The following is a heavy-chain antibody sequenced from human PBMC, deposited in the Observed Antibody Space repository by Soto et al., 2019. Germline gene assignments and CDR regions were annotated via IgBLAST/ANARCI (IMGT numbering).Heavy chain of an antibody. CDR1: GYTFTNYA. CDR2: INAGNGNT. D-gene: IGHD1-7*01. V-gene: IGHV1-3*01. J-gene: IGHJ4*02. CDR3: ARDRLELDELAFYFDY. Sequence: GASVKVSCKASGYTFTNYAMHLVGQAPGQRLEWMGWINAGNGNTIYSQKFQGRVTITRDTSASTAYMELSSLRSEDTAVYYCARDRLELDELAFYFDYWGQGTLVTVSS.